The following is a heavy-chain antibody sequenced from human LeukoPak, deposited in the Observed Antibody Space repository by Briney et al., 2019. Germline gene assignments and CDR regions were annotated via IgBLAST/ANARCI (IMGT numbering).Heavy chain of an antibody. CDR3: ARHLRRYFDWLSPMDV. CDR1: GGSISSSSYY. V-gene: IGHV4-39*01. CDR2: IYYSGST. Sequence: PSETLSLTCTVSGGSISSSSYYWGWIRQPPGKGLEWIGGIYYSGSTYYNPSLKSRVTISVDTSKNQFSLKLSSVTAADTAVYYCARHLRRYFDWLSPMDVWGKGTTVTVSS. D-gene: IGHD3-9*01. J-gene: IGHJ6*03.